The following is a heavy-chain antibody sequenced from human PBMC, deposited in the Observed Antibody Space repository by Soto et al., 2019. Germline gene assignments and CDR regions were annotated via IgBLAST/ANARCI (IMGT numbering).Heavy chain of an antibody. Sequence: SETLSLTCTVSGGSISSYYWSWIRQPPGKGLEWIGYIYYSGSTNYNPSLKSRVAISVDTSKNQFPLKLSSVTAADTAVYYCARHGLRDIVVVPAAMQYYFDYWGQGTLVTVSS. D-gene: IGHD2-2*01. V-gene: IGHV4-59*08. CDR1: GGSISSYY. J-gene: IGHJ4*02. CDR3: ARHGLRDIVVVPAAMQYYFDY. CDR2: IYYSGST.